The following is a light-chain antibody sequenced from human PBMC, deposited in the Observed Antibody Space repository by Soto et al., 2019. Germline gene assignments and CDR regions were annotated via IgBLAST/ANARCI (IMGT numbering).Light chain of an antibody. CDR3: AAWDVSLSGVV. CDR2: RNN. J-gene: IGLJ2*01. V-gene: IGLV1-47*01. CDR1: SSNIGSNY. Sequence: QSVLTQPPSASGTAGLRVTISCSGGSSNIGSNYVYWYQQLPGTAPKLLIYRNNQRPSGVPDRFSGSKSGTSASLAISGLRSEDEAHYFCAAWDVSLSGVVFGGGTKLTVL.